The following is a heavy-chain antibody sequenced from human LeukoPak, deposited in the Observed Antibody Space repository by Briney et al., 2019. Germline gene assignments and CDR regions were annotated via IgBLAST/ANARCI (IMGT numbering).Heavy chain of an antibody. CDR2: IYYSGST. D-gene: IGHD5-12*01. CDR1: AGFVSNSNYY. V-gene: IGHV4-39*01. CDR3: ARDPGGGYKDDALDI. J-gene: IGHJ3*02. Sequence: SETLSLTCTVSAGFVSNSNYYWGWIRQPPGKGLEWIGSIYYSGSTYYNPSLESRVTISVDTSKNQFSLKLSSVTAADTAVYYCARDPGGGYKDDALDIWGQGTMVIVSS.